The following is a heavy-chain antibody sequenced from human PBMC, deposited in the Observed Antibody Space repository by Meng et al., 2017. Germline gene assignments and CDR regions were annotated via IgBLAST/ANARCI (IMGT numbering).Heavy chain of an antibody. Sequence: VQLGQCGAEVKKPGAALKVSCKASGYTFTIYAMQWVRQAPEQSLEWMGWINAGNGNTKYSQKFRGRVTITRDTSASTAYMELSSLRSEDTAVYYCARDKLNTFDPWGQGTLVTVSS. J-gene: IGHJ5*02. CDR3: ARDKLNTFDP. D-gene: IGHD2/OR15-2a*01. V-gene: IGHV1-3*01. CDR2: INAGNGNT. CDR1: GYTFTIYA.